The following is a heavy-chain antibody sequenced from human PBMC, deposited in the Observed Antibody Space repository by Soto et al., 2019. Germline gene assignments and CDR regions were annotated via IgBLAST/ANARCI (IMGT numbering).Heavy chain of an antibody. D-gene: IGHD3-10*01. CDR2: ISFDVSIK. CDR1: GFTFSTYA. J-gene: IGHJ4*02. CDR3: AKNYFCSGYYYNGFDY. V-gene: IGHV3-30*18. Sequence: GGSLRLSCAASGFTFSTYAMHWVRQAPGKGLEWVAVISFDVSIKDYAESVQGRFTISRDNSKNTLYLQLNSLRAEDMAVYYCAKNYFCSGYYYNGFDYWGQGTLVTVSS.